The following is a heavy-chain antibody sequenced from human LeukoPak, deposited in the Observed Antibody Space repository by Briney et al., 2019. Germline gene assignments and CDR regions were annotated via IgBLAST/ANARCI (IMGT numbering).Heavy chain of an antibody. CDR1: GFTFSSYS. CDR2: ISSSSTI. D-gene: IGHD3-3*01. V-gene: IGHV3-48*01. J-gene: IGHJ6*03. CDR3: ASSRTIFGELRYYYYYMDV. Sequence: PGGTLRLSCAASGFTFSSYSMNWVRQAPGKGLEWVSYISSSSTIYYADSVKGRFTISRGNAKDSLYLQMNSLRAEDTAVYYCASSRTIFGELRYYYYYMDVWGKGTTVTVSS.